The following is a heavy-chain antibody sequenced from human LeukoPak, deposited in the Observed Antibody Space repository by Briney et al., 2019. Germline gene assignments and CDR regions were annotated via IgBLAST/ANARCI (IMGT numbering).Heavy chain of an antibody. CDR3: ARDEGRYYDILTGYYMSYRDAFDI. CDR2: INWNGGST. J-gene: IGHJ3*02. V-gene: IGHV3-20*01. CDR1: GFTFDDYG. D-gene: IGHD3-9*01. Sequence: PGGSLRLSCAASGFTFDDYGMSWVRQAPGKGLEWVSGINWNGGSTGYADSVKGRFTISRDNAKNSLYLQMNSLRAEDTALYHCARDEGRYYDILTGYYMSYRDAFDIWGQGTMVTVSS.